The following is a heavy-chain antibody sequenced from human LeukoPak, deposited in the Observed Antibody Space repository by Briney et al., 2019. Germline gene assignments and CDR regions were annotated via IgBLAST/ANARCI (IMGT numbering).Heavy chain of an antibody. CDR2: VNHSGST. CDR1: GGSFSAFY. J-gene: IGHJ4*02. CDR3: ARAAYCSSTNCYGFDY. V-gene: IGHV4-34*01. Sequence: SETLPLTCAVYGGSFSAFYWNWIRQPPGKGLEWVGEVNHSGSTYYNPSLKSRVTFSVDTSKKQFSLKLTSVTAADTAVYYCARAAYCSSTNCYGFDYWGQGTLVTVSS. D-gene: IGHD2-2*01.